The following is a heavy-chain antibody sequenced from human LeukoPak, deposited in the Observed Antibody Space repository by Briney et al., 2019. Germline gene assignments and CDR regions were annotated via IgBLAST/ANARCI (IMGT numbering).Heavy chain of an antibody. CDR1: GFIFSGSS. CDR3: AKEQYPGYFDY. CDR2: IRFDATNK. J-gene: IGHJ4*02. V-gene: IGHV3-30*02. D-gene: IGHD1-14*01. Sequence: GGSPRLSCAASGFIFSGSSMHWVRQAPGKGLEWVSFIRFDATNKYYADSVKGRFTISRDNSNNTLYLQLNNVRTEDTATYFCAKEQYPGYFDYWGQGTLDTVSS.